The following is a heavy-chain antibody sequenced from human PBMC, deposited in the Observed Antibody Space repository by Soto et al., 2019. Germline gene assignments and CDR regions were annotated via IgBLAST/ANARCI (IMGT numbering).Heavy chain of an antibody. D-gene: IGHD3-22*01. Sequence: QVHLEQSGAEVRKPGASVKVSCKASGYTFNSFGINWVRQAPGQGLEWLGWISAYNGNTNYAQKFHGRVTMTADTSTTTAYLELTSLRSDDTAVYYCAREFQYDSGGLHELYFWGQGTLVTVSS. CDR2: ISAYNGNT. J-gene: IGHJ4*02. V-gene: IGHV1-18*04. CDR3: AREFQYDSGGLHELYF. CDR1: GYTFNSFG.